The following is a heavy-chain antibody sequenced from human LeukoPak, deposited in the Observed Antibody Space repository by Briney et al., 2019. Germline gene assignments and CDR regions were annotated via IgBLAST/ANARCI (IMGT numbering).Heavy chain of an antibody. CDR1: GGSISSYY. CDR3: ARDIAVAPYYYYGMDV. V-gene: IGHV4-59*01. J-gene: IGHJ6*02. D-gene: IGHD6-19*01. Sequence: PSETLSLTCTVSGGSISSYYWSWIRQPPGKGLEWIGYIYYSESTNYNPSLKSRVTISVDTSKNQFSLKLSSVTAADTAVYYCARDIAVAPYYYYGMDVWGQGTTVTVSS. CDR2: IYYSEST.